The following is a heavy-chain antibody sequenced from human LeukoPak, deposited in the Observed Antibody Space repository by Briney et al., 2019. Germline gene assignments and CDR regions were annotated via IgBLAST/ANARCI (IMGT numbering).Heavy chain of an antibody. V-gene: IGHV4-39*01. J-gene: IGHJ4*02. D-gene: IGHD3-9*01. CDR3: ARVGTNDILTGYFPDY. CDR1: GGSIRSGSYY. Sequence: SETLSLTCTVPGGSIRSGSYYWGWIRQPPGKGLEWIGSIYYGGSTYYSPSLKSRVTISVDTSKNQFSLKLRSVTAADTAVYYCARVGTNDILTGYFPDYWGQGTLVTVSS. CDR2: IYYGGST.